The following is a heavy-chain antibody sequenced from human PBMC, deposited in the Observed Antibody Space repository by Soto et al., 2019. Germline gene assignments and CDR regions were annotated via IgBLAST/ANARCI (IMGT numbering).Heavy chain of an antibody. D-gene: IGHD2-2*01. J-gene: IGHJ6*02. V-gene: IGHV3-23*01. CDR2: ISGSGGST. CDR1: GLTVSSYA. Sequence: PGGSLEISSAASGLTVSSYAMSWVRQTTGKGLEWVSAISGSGGSTYYADSVKGRFTISRDNSKNTLYLQMNSLRAEDTAVYYCAKAVVPAVRSGMDVLGQGTTVTVFS. CDR3: AKAVVPAVRSGMDV.